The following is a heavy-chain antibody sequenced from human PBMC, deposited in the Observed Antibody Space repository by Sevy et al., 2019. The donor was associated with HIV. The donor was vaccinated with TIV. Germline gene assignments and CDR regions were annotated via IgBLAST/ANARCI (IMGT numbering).Heavy chain of an antibody. D-gene: IGHD5-12*01. CDR1: GFTFDDYA. Sequence: GGSLRLSCTTSGFTFDDYAMNWFRQPPEKGLEWVAFITRNSYEAYGGTTDYAASVKGRFIISRDDSKSIAYLQMNSLKTEDTAVYYCTRGLATADTPEYYFDYWGQGILVTVSS. CDR3: TRGLATADTPEYYFDY. V-gene: IGHV3-49*03. CDR2: ITRNSYEAYGGTT. J-gene: IGHJ4*02.